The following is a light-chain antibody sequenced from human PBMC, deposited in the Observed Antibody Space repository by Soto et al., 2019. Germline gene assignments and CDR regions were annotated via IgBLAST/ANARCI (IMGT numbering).Light chain of an antibody. CDR2: GAS. V-gene: IGKV3-15*01. Sequence: EIVMTQSPATLSVSPGDGATLFCRASQRVTSNLAWYQQKPGQAPRLLFYGASTRATGIPARFSGSGSGTEFTLTISSLQSEDFAVYYCQQYSNWPRTFGQGTKVELK. CDR3: QQYSNWPRT. CDR1: QRVTSN. J-gene: IGKJ1*01.